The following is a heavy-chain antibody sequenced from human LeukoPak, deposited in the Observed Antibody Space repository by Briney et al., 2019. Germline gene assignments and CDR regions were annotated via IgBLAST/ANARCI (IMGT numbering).Heavy chain of an antibody. Sequence: GASVKVSCKASGYTFTSYGISWVRQAPGQGLEWMGGIIPIFGTANYAQKFQGRVTITADESTSTAYMELSSLRSEDTAVYYCARSLRGSGSYEGHEFNYWGQGTLVTVSS. V-gene: IGHV1-69*13. CDR3: ARSLRGSGSYEGHEFNY. D-gene: IGHD3-10*01. J-gene: IGHJ4*02. CDR1: GYTFTSYG. CDR2: IIPIFGTA.